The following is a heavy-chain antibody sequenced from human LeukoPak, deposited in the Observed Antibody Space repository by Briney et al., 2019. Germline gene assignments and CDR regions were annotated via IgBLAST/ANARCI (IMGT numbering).Heavy chain of an antibody. Sequence: GRSLRLSCAASGFTVSSNYMSWVRQAPGKGLEWVSVIYSGGSTYYADSVKGRFTISRDNSKNTLYLQMNSLRAEDTAVYYCARDGTVAGLDYWGQGTLVTVSS. CDR2: IYSGGST. V-gene: IGHV3-66*01. J-gene: IGHJ4*02. D-gene: IGHD6-19*01. CDR1: GFTVSSNY. CDR3: ARDGTVAGLDY.